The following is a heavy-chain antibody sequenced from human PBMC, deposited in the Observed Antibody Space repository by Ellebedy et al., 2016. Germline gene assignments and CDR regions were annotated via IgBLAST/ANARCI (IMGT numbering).Heavy chain of an antibody. Sequence: ESLKISXAASGFSFSDYYMTWIRQARGKGLEWIAEISHSGTTNYNPSLKSRVTISLDTSRTHFSLKLSSVSAADTAVYYCPRGGPRGDVYWGQGALVTVSS. CDR1: GFSFSDYY. CDR3: PRGGPRGDVY. CDR2: ISHSGTT. D-gene: IGHD6-25*01. V-gene: IGHV4-34*01. J-gene: IGHJ4*02.